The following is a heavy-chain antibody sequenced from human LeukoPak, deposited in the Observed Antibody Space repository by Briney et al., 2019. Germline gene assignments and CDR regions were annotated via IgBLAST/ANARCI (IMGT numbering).Heavy chain of an antibody. V-gene: IGHV4-59*01. CDR2: IYYSGST. CDR1: GGSIRSFY. J-gene: IGHJ3*02. Sequence: SETLSLTCTVSGGSIRSFYWSWIRHPPGKGREWIGHIYYSGSTNYNPSLKSRVTISVDTSKSQYPLKLSSVTAADTAVYYCSIVTVSSGGSSWAFDSWGQGTMVTVCS. CDR3: SIVTVSSGGSSWAFDS. D-gene: IGHD2-15*01.